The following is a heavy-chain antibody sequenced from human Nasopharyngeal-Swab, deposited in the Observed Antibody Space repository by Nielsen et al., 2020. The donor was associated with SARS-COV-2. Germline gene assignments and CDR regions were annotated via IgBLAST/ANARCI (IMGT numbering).Heavy chain of an antibody. CDR2: IKQDGSEK. V-gene: IGHV3-7*01. D-gene: IGHD2-2*02. J-gene: IGHJ6*03. Sequence: GGSLRLSCAASGFTFSSYWMSWVRQAPGKGLEWVANIKQDGSEKYYVDSVKGRFTISRDNAKNSLYLQMNSLRAEDTAVYYCARGDIAVVPAAILYYYYYMDVWGKGTTVTVSS. CDR1: GFTFSSYW. CDR3: ARGDIAVVPAAILYYYYYMDV.